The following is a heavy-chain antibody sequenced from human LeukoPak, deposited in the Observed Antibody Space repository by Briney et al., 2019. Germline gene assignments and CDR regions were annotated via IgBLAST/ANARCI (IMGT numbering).Heavy chain of an antibody. CDR1: GFTFTSYW. V-gene: IGHV3-33*08. J-gene: IGHJ6*02. Sequence: GGSLRLSCAASGFTFTSYWMYWVRQAPGKGLEWVAVIWYDGSNKYYADSVKGRFTISRDNSKNTLYLQMNSLRAEDTAVYYCARDFVITDLSGMDVWGQGTTVTVSS. CDR3: ARDFVITDLSGMDV. CDR2: IWYDGSNK. D-gene: IGHD3-22*01.